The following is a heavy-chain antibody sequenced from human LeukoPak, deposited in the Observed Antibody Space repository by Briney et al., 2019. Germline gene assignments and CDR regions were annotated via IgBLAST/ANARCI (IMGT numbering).Heavy chain of an antibody. V-gene: IGHV3-48*03. J-gene: IGHJ2*01. D-gene: IGHD5-18*01. CDR2: ISSSGSTI. Sequence: GGSLRLSCAASGFTFSSYEMNWVRQAPGKGLEWVSYISSSGSTIYYADSVKGRFTISRDNAKNSLYLQMNSLRAEDTAVYYCARDKGYSCVLDWYFDLWGRGTLVTVSS. CDR1: GFTFSSYE. CDR3: ARDKGYSCVLDWYFDL.